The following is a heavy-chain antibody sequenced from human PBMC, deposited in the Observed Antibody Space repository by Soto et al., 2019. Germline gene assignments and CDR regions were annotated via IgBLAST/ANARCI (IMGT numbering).Heavy chain of an antibody. D-gene: IGHD2-15*01. CDR2: IIPIFGTA. Sequence: QVPLVQSGAEVKKPGSSVKVSCKASGGTFSSYAISWVRQAPGQGLEWMGGIIPIFGTANYAQKFQGRVTITADESTSTTYMELSSLRSEDTAVYYCGYRNDVLDVGGAPYYYYGMDVWGQGTTVTVSS. V-gene: IGHV1-69*01. CDR3: GYRNDVLDVGGAPYYYYGMDV. CDR1: GGTFSSYA. J-gene: IGHJ6*02.